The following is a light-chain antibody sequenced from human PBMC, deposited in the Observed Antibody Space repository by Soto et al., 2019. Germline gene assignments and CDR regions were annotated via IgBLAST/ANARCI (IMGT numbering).Light chain of an antibody. V-gene: IGLV2-23*02. CDR2: EVS. J-gene: IGLJ2*01. Sequence: QSVLTQPASVSGSPGQSITISCTGTSSDVGSYNLVSWYQQHPGKAPKLMIFEVSKRPSGVSSRFSGSKSGNTASLTISGLQAEDEADYYCCSFVGSTVVFGGGTKLTVL. CDR3: CSFVGSTVV. CDR1: SSDVGSYNL.